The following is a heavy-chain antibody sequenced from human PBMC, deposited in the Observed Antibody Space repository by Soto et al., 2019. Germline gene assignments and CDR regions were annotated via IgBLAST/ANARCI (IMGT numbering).Heavy chain of an antibody. J-gene: IGHJ4*02. V-gene: IGHV4-31*03. CDR3: ARGIGYSDSSLYFDY. CDR2: VSYSGTT. D-gene: IGHD6-25*01. CDR1: GDSSIGGGYY. Sequence: SETLSLTCSVSGDSSIGGGYYWNLVLRLPGKGLEWIGYVSYSGTTYYNPSLMSRLTISADTSKTQFSLNLRSVTAADTAMYYCARGIGYSDSSLYFDYWGRGTLVTVSS.